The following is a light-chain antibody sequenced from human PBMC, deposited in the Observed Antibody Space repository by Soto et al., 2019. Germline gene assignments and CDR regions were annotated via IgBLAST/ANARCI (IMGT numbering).Light chain of an antibody. Sequence: EVVMTQSPATLSVSPGARAPLSCRASQSISTSYLAWYQQNPGQAPRLLIYGASTRATGIPDRFTGRGSGTDFSLTISRLEPEDFAVYYCQQYGISPRTFGQGTKVDI. CDR2: GAS. V-gene: IGKV3-20*01. CDR1: QSISTSY. J-gene: IGKJ1*01. CDR3: QQYGISPRT.